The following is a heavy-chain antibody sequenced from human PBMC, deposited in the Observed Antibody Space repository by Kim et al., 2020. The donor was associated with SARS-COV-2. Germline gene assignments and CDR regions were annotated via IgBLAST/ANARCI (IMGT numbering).Heavy chain of an antibody. D-gene: IGHD3-22*01. V-gene: IGHV1-8*01. CDR1: GYTFTSYD. CDR2: MNPNSGNT. J-gene: IGHJ4*02. CDR3: ARAPLYYYDSSGYYYDY. Sequence: ASVKVSCKASGYTFTSYDINWVRQATGQGLEWMGWMNPNSGNTGYAQKFQGRVTMTRNTSISTAYMELSSLRSEDTAVYYCARAPLYYYDSSGYYYDYWGQGTLVTVSS.